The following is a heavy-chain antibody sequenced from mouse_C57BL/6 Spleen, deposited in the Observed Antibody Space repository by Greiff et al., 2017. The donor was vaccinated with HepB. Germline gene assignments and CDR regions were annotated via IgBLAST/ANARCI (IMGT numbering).Heavy chain of an antibody. D-gene: IGHD1-1*01. CDR3: ARDGSGSSPWFAY. CDR2: ISDGGSYT. V-gene: IGHV5-4*01. J-gene: IGHJ3*01. CDR1: GFTFSSYA. Sequence: EVKLVESGGGLVKPGGSLKLSCAASGFTFSSYAMSWVRQTPEKRLEWVATISDGGSYTYYPDNVKGRFTISRDNAKNNLYLQMSHLKSEDTAMYYCARDGSGSSPWFAYWGQGTLVTVSA.